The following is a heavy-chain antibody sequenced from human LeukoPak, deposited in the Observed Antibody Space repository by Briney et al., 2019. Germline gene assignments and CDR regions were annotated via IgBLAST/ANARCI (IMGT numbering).Heavy chain of an antibody. CDR1: GFTFSSYA. CDR2: ISGSGANT. V-gene: IGHV3-23*01. CDR3: AKGHGYRSSTSCYGVFQY. Sequence: GASLRLSCAASGFTFSSYAMNWVRQAPGKGLEWLSAISGSGANTYYADSVKGRFTISRDNSKNTTLYLQMNSLRAEDTAIYYCAKGHGYRSSTSCYGVFQYWGQGTLVTVSS. J-gene: IGHJ4*02. D-gene: IGHD2-2*01.